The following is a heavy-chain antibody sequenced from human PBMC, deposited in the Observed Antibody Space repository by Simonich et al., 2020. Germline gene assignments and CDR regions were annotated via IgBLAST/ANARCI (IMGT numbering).Heavy chain of an antibody. D-gene: IGHD1-26*01. J-gene: IGHJ6*03. CDR2: SNPNSGGP. CDR3: ARDLRGSYYYYYYMDV. CDR1: GYTFTGYY. Sequence: QVQLVQSGAEGKKPGASVKVSCKASGYTFTGYYKHWVRQAPGQGLEWIGLSNPNSGGPNYAQKCQGRVTMPRDTSTSTAYMELSRLRSDDTAVYYCARDLRGSYYYYYYMDVWGKGTTVTVSS. V-gene: IGHV1-2*06.